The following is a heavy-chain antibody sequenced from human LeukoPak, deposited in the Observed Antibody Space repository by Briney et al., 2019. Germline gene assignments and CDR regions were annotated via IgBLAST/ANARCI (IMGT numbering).Heavy chain of an antibody. Sequence: GASVKVACKASGYTFTSYYMHWLRQAPGQGLEWMGIINPSGCSTSYAQKVQGRVTMTRHTSTSTVYMELSSLSTEATAVYYCARVGGSGWYLYFDYWGQGTLVTVSS. D-gene: IGHD6-19*01. V-gene: IGHV1-46*01. CDR2: INPSGCST. J-gene: IGHJ4*02. CDR1: GYTFTSYY. CDR3: ARVGGSGWYLYFDY.